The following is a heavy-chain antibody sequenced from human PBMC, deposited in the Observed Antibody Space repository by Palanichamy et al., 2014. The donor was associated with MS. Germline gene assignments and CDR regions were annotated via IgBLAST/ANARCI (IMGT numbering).Heavy chain of an antibody. V-gene: IGHV3-21*01. J-gene: IGHJ5*02. Sequence: LVEVWGGRWVEAWGVPSRLSCAASGFTFSSYSMNWVRQAPGKGLEWVSSISSSSSYIYYADSVKGQFIISRDNAKNSLYLQMNSLRAEDTAVYYCARDIAVAGMGRFDPWGQGTLVTVSS. CDR2: ISSSSSYI. CDR1: GFTFSSYS. CDR3: ARDIAVAGMGRFDP. D-gene: IGHD6-19*01.